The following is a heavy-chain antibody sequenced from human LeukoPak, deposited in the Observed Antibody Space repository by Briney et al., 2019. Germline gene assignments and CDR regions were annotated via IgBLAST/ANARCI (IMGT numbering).Heavy chain of an antibody. CDR3: AKTLIPVATIDEAYYYYYGMDV. Sequence: FSAASGFTFSSYTMNWVRLAPGKGLEWLSSISRSGDSIFYADSVKGRFTISRDNSKNTLYLQMNSLRAEDTAVYYCAKTLIPVATIDEAYYYYYGMDVWGQGTTVTVSS. V-gene: IGHV3-23*01. D-gene: IGHD5-12*01. CDR2: ISRSGDSI. J-gene: IGHJ6*02. CDR1: GFTFSSYT.